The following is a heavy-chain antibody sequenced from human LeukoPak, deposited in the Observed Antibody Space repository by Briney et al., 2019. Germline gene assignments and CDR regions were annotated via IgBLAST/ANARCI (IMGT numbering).Heavy chain of an antibody. CDR1: GASITSNGYF. D-gene: IGHD5-12*01. J-gene: IGHJ4*02. Sequence: DPSETLSLTCTVTGASITSNGYFWRWIRQPPGKGLEWIGNIYYNGDTYYKPSLKSRVTISVDTSKRQFSLRLNSVTAADTSVYYCARRHIIVAGPDYFDYWGLGTLVTVSS. V-gene: IGHV4-39*01. CDR3: ARRHIIVAGPDYFDY. CDR2: IYYNGDT.